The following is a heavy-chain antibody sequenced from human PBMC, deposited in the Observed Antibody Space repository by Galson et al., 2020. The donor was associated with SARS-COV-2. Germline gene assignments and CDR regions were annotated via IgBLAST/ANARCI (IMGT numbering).Heavy chain of an antibody. CDR3: AREVTDDYDRSGYFDY. CDR1: GFTSSTYA. V-gene: IGHV3-30-3*01. J-gene: IGHJ4*02. Sequence: TGGSLRLSCAASGFTSSTYAMHWVRQAPGKGLEWVASTSYDGTKKYYADSVKGRLTISRDNSKNTLYLQMDSLRVEDTTIYYCAREVTDDYDRSGYFDYWGQGTVVTVSS. CDR2: TSYDGTKK. D-gene: IGHD3-22*01.